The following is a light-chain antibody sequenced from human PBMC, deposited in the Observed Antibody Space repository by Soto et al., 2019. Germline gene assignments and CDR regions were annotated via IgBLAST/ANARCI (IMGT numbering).Light chain of an antibody. CDR2: AAS. J-gene: IGKJ4*01. CDR3: QQAKTFT. V-gene: IGKV1-12*02. Sequence: DIQVTQFPSSVSASVGDRVTITCRASQPVNRYLDWYKQEVGKAPKLLIYAASTLQSGVPSRFSGSGSGTDFSLTISSMQPEDFATYYCQQAKTFTFGGGTKVEVK. CDR1: QPVNRY.